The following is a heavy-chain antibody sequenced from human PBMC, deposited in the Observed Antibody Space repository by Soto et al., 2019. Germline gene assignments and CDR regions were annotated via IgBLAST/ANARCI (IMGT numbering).Heavy chain of an antibody. J-gene: IGHJ4*02. D-gene: IGHD2-21*01. CDR1: GFTLSGSA. CDR2: IRSKSNNYAT. CDR3: TSLWWGCGGPRLDY. Sequence: GGSLRLSCAASGFTLSGSAVYLVRHASGKGLEWVGRIRSKSNNYATAYGASVKGRFSISRDDLKNTAYLQMNSLKTEDTAVYYCTSLWWGCGGPRLDYWFQRTLATVPS. V-gene: IGHV3-73*01.